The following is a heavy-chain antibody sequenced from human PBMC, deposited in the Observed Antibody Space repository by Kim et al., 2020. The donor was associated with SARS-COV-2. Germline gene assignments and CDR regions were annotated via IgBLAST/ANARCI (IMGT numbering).Heavy chain of an antibody. Sequence: ASVKVSCKASGYTFTSYDINWVRQATGQGLEWMGWMNPNSGNTGYAQKFQGRVTMTRNTSISTAYMELSSPRSEDTAVYYCARGLLVRGVFYYYYYYMDVWGKGTTVTVSS. CDR1: GYTFTSYD. CDR2: MNPNSGNT. D-gene: IGHD3-10*01. CDR3: ARGLLVRGVFYYYYYYMDV. J-gene: IGHJ6*03. V-gene: IGHV1-8*01.